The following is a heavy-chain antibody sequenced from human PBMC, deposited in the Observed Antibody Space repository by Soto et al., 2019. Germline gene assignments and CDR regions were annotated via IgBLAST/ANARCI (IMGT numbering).Heavy chain of an antibody. J-gene: IGHJ5*02. V-gene: IGHV4-4*07. CDR2: IYTSGST. Sequence: SETLSLTCTVSGGSISSYYWSWIRQPAGKGLEWIGRIYTSGSTNYNPPLKSRVTMSVDTSKNQFSLKLSSVTAADTAVYYCARDREELLSENWFDPWGQGTLVTVSS. D-gene: IGHD2-2*01. CDR1: GGSISSYY. CDR3: ARDREELLSENWFDP.